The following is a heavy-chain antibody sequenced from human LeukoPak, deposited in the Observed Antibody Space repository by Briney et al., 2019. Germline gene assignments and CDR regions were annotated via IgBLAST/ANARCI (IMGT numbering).Heavy chain of an antibody. J-gene: IGHJ6*04. D-gene: IGHD3-10*02. CDR1: GFTFSSYA. CDR2: ISYAGGNK. Sequence: GGSLRLSCAASGFTFSSYAMHWVRQAPGKGLEWVGVISYAGGNKYYADSVKGRFTISRDNSKNTLYLQMNSLRAEDTAVYYCAELGITMIGGVWGKGTTVTISS. V-gene: IGHV3-30*04. CDR3: AELGITMIGGV.